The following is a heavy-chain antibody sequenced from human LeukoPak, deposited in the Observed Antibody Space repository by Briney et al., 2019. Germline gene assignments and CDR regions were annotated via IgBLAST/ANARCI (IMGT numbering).Heavy chain of an antibody. Sequence: QTGGSLRLSCAASGFTFSSYAMSWVRQAPGKGLEWVSAISGSGGNTYYADSVKGRFTISRDNSKNTLYLQMNSLRAEDTAVYYCAKDREVGYYYGSGSYGDLDYWGQGTLVTVSS. CDR1: GFTFSSYA. V-gene: IGHV3-23*01. J-gene: IGHJ4*02. D-gene: IGHD3-10*01. CDR3: AKDREVGYYYGSGSYGDLDY. CDR2: ISGSGGNT.